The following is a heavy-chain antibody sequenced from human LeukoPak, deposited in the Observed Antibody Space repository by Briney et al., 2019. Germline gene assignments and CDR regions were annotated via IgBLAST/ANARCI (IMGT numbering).Heavy chain of an antibody. V-gene: IGHV3-53*01. CDR3: ARGLYCSGGSCYGGDAFDI. J-gene: IGHJ3*02. D-gene: IGHD2-15*01. CDR2: IYRGGST. Sequence: PGGSLRLSCAASGFTVSSNYMSWVRQAPGEGLEWVSVIYRGGSTYYADSVKGRFTISRDTSKNTLYLQMNSLRAEDTAVYYCARGLYCSGGSCYGGDAFDIWGQGTMVTVSS. CDR1: GFTVSSNY.